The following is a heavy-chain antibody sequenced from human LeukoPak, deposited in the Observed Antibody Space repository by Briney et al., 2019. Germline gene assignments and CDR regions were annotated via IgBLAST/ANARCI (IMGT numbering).Heavy chain of an antibody. CDR2: ISSSSSYR. Sequence: GGSLRLSCAASGFTFSSYSMNWVRQAPGKGLEWVSSISSSSSYRYYADSVKGRFTISRDIFKNTLYLQMNSLRAEDTAVYYCAKAPANYVDTAMGTFDYWGQGTLVTVSS. D-gene: IGHD5-18*01. J-gene: IGHJ4*02. CDR3: AKAPANYVDTAMGTFDY. CDR1: GFTFSSYS. V-gene: IGHV3-21*04.